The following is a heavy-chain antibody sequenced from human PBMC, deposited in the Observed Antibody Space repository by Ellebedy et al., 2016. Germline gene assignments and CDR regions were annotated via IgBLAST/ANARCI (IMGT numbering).Heavy chain of an antibody. CDR3: ARDRPHYYDRDHRDS. Sequence: GGSLRLXCAASGFTFSDYSMNWVRQAPGKGLEWISYITGSTTTIYYADSVRGRFTISRDNAKGSLYLQMNGLSDDDTAVYYCARDRPHYYDRDHRDSWGQGTLVTVSS. CDR1: GFTFSDYS. D-gene: IGHD3-10*02. J-gene: IGHJ4*02. V-gene: IGHV3-48*02. CDR2: ITGSTTTI.